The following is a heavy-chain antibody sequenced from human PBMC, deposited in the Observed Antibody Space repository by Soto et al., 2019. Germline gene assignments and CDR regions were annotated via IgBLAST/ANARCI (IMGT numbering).Heavy chain of an antibody. Sequence: SETLSLTCTVSGGSISSYYWSWIRQPPGKGLEWIGYIYYSGSTNYNPSLKSRVTISVDTSKNQFSLKLSSVTAADTAVYYCARVLTSWPHQPKWFDPWGKGTLVNVSA. D-gene: IGHD1-1*01. CDR1: GGSISSYY. CDR2: IYYSGST. CDR3: ARVLTSWPHQPKWFDP. J-gene: IGHJ5*02. V-gene: IGHV4-59*01.